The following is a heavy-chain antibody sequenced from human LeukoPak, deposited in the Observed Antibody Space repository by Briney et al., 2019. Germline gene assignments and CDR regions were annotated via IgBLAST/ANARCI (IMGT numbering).Heavy chain of an antibody. D-gene: IGHD6-25*01. J-gene: IGHJ4*02. CDR3: ARDSSAKPLFY. CDR1: GFTVSRTY. V-gene: IGHV3-66*01. CDR2: IYSGGST. Sequence: GGSLRLSCAASGFTVSRTYMSWVRQAPGKGLEWVSVIYSGGSTYYADSVKGRFTISRDNSKNTLYLQMNSLRAEDTAVYYCARDSSAKPLFYWGQGTLVTVSS.